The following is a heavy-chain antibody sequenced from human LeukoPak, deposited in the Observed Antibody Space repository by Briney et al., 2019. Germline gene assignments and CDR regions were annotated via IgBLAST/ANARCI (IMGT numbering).Heavy chain of an antibody. CDR3: AVGRPRNTTRLDDGYDF. CDR1: GGSITTYC. J-gene: IGHJ3*01. V-gene: IGHV4-4*07. D-gene: IGHD1-1*01. CDR2: VSTSGRT. Sequence: SETLSLTCAVSGGSITTYCWSWIRQPAGKGLEWIGRVSTSGRTNYNPSLKSRLTMSADTSKKQFSLILNSVTAADTAVYYCAVGRPRNTTRLDDGYDFWGQGTMVTVSS.